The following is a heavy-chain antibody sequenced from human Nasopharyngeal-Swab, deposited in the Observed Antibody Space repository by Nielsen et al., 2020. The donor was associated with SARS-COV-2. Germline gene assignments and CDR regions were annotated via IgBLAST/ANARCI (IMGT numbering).Heavy chain of an antibody. CDR3: ARYPSSSWSSYGMDV. CDR2: IFYSGST. V-gene: IGHV4-59*12. J-gene: IGHJ6*02. D-gene: IGHD6-13*01. Sequence: RQAPGKGLEWIGYIFYSGSTNYNPSLKSRVTLSIDTSKNQFSLKLTSVTAADTAVYYCARYPSSSWSSYGMDVWGQGTTVTVSS.